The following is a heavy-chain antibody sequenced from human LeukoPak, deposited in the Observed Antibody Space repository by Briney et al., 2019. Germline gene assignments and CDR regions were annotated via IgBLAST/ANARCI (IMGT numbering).Heavy chain of an antibody. D-gene: IGHD6-19*01. CDR3: ARVAVAGTHGAFDI. CDR1: GFTFSGYG. Sequence: GGSLRLSCATSGFTFSGYGMHWVRQAPGKGLEWVTVIWSDGSNKYYADSVKGRFTISRDNSKNTLYLQMNSLRAEDTAVYYCARVAVAGTHGAFDIWGQGTMVTVSS. J-gene: IGHJ3*02. V-gene: IGHV3-33*01. CDR2: IWSDGSNK.